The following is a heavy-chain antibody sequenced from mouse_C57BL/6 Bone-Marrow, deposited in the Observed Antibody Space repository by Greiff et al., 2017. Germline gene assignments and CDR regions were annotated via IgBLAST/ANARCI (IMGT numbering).Heavy chain of an antibody. J-gene: IGHJ2*01. CDR1: GYSFTGYY. CDR2: INPSTGGT. CDR3: ARSAFDY. V-gene: IGHV1-42*01. Sequence: EVQLQESGPELVKPGASVKISCKASGYSFTGYYMNWVKQSPEKSLEWIGEINPSTGGTTYNQKFKAKATLTVDKSSSTAYMQLKSLTSEDSAVYYCARSAFDYWGRGTTLTVSS.